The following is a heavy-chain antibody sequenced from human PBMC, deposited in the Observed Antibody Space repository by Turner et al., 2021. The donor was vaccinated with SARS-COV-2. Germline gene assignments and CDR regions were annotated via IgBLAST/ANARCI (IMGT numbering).Heavy chain of an antibody. CDR1: GFTFSSYS. V-gene: IGHV3-21*01. D-gene: IGHD2-2*01. J-gene: IGHJ6*02. CDR2: SSSSRSYI. Sequence: EVQLVESGGGLVKPGGSLRLSGAASGFTFSSYSMNWVRQAPGKGLEWVSSSSSSRSYIYDADSVKGRFTISRDNAKNSLYLKMNSLRAEDTAVYYCARDHRPVVVPAAKRAGSYYYGMDVWGQGTTVTVSS. CDR3: ARDHRPVVVPAAKRAGSYYYGMDV.